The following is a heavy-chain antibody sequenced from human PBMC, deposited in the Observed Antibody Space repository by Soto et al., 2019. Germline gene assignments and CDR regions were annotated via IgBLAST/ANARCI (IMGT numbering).Heavy chain of an antibody. J-gene: IGHJ4*01. Sequence: ASVKVSCKFSGYTLTELSMHWVRQAPGKGLEWMGGFDPEDGETIYAQKFQGRVTMTEDTSTDTAYMEMSSLRSEDTAVYYCASSYYDILTGEFDYWGHGSLVTVPA. V-gene: IGHV1-24*01. CDR2: FDPEDGET. CDR3: ASSYYDILTGEFDY. D-gene: IGHD3-9*01. CDR1: GYTLTELS.